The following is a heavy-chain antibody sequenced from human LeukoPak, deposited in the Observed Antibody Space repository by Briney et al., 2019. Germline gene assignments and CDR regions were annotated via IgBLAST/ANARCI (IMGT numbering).Heavy chain of an antibody. D-gene: IGHD5-18*01. CDR3: ARDRGYSYGPTGYYYYGMDV. CDR1: EFPSGSYW. Sequence: GGPRNPPFQPSEFPSGSYWMPWSGKPQGKGRVWFSRIIIDGSSTSYADSVKGRFTISRDNAKNTLYLQMNSLRAEDTAVYYCARDRGYSYGPTGYYYYGMDVWGQGTTVTVSS. CDR2: IIIDGSST. V-gene: IGHV3-74*01. J-gene: IGHJ6*02.